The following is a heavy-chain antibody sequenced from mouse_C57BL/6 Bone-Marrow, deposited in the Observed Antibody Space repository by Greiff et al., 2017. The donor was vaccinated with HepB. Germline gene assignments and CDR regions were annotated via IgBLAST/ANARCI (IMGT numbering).Heavy chain of an antibody. CDR3: ARNWYFDV. V-gene: IGHV1-69*01. CDR2: IDPSDSYT. CDR1: GYTFTSYW. J-gene: IGHJ1*03. Sequence: QVQLQQPGAELVMPGASVKLSCKASGYTFTSYWMHWVKQRPGQGLEWIGEIDPSDSYTNYNQKFKGKSTLTVDKSSSTAYMQLSSLTSEDSAVYYCARNWYFDVWGTGTTVTVSS.